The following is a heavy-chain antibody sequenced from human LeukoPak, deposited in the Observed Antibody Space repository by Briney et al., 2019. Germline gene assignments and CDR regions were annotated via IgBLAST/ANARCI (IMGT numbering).Heavy chain of an antibody. V-gene: IGHV4-4*07. CDR2: IYNSGST. CDR1: GGSISSYY. J-gene: IGHJ4*02. D-gene: IGHD6-13*01. CDR3: ARSAFLVTAPGPYYFDY. Sequence: SETLSLTCTVSGGSISSYYWSWIRQPAGKGLEWIGHIYNSGSTNYNPSLKGRVTMSVATSKNQFSLHLSSVTAAGTAVYYCARSAFLVTAPGPYYFDYWGQGTLVAVSS.